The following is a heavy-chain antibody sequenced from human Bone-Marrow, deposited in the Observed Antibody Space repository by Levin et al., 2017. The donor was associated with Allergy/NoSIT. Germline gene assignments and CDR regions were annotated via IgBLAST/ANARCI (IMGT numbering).Heavy chain of an antibody. D-gene: IGHD2-15*01. V-gene: IGHV4-31*03. CDR1: GVSISTADYY. J-gene: IGHJ4*02. Sequence: SETLSLTCTASGVSISTADYYWGWIRQHPGKGLEWIGYVFYEGSTYLNPSLESRVSISRDTSKNQFSLMLGSVTAADTATYYCAGVPQFCVGGSCYHSPTHYFASWGQGALVTVSS. CDR2: VFYEGST. CDR3: AGVPQFCVGGSCYHSPTHYFAS.